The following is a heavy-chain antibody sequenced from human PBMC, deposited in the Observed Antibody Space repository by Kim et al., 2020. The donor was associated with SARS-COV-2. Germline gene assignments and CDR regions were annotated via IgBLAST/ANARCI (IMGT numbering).Heavy chain of an antibody. D-gene: IGHD1-7*01. Sequence: GESLKISCKGSGYSFTSYWIGWVRQMPGKGLEWMGTSYLGDFVTKNSPSFQGRVPISADKSTSTPSLQWGSLKASDTAMYYCARRGSRYNWNLLSWFDPWGQGTLVTVSS. V-gene: IGHV5-51*01. CDR3: ARRGSRYNWNLLSWFDP. CDR1: GYSFTSYW. CDR2: SYLGDFVT. J-gene: IGHJ5*02.